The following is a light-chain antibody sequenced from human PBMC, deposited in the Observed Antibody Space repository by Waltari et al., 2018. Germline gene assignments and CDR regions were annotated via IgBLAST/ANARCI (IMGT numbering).Light chain of an antibody. Sequence: SSGLTQPPSVSVSTGQTATITCSGRKLGNTFASWYQQRPGQSPVSVIYQDKKRPSGIPERFSGSNSGYTATLTISGALPMDEADYYCLAWDFSTAWTFGTGTRVTVL. CDR3: LAWDFSTAWT. J-gene: IGLJ1*01. CDR2: QDK. V-gene: IGLV3-1*01. CDR1: KLGNTF.